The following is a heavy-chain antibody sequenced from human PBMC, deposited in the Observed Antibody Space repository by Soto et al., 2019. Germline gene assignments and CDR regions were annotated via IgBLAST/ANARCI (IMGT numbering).Heavy chain of an antibody. J-gene: IGHJ4*02. V-gene: IGHV1-18*04. CDR2: ISGKHGNT. D-gene: IGHD1-26*01. CDR1: GYSFSDFG. CDR3: ARSAYYEDTGTFEH. Sequence: QVHLVQSGGELKKPGASVKVSCKASGYSFSDFGITWVRQAPGQGLEWMGWISGKHGNTNYAQKVQGRVTLTADTSTSTAYMEMRALTSDDTGIYYCARSAYYEDTGTFEHWGQGTPVTVSS.